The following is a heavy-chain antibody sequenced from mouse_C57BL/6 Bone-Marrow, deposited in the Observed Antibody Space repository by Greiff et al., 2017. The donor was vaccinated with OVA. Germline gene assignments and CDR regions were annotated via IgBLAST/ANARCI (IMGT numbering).Heavy chain of an antibody. Sequence: QVQLQQSGAELARPGASVKLSCKASGYTFTSYGISWVKQRTGQGLEWIGEIYPRSGNTYYNEKFKGKAKLTADESSSTAYMELRSLTSEDSAVYFCARSTGTRGFYFDYWGQGTTLTVSS. CDR2: IYPRSGNT. CDR1: GYTFTSYG. D-gene: IGHD4-1*02. V-gene: IGHV1-81*01. CDR3: ARSTGTRGFYFDY. J-gene: IGHJ2*01.